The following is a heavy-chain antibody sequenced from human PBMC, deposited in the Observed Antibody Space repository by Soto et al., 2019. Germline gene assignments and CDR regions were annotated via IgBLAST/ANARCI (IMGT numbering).Heavy chain of an antibody. V-gene: IGHV1-18*01. CDR1: GYAFTTYG. CDR2: ISAHNGNT. CDR3: ARGRYGDY. Sequence: QVHLVQSGAEVKKPGASVKVSCKGSGYAFTTYGITWVRQAPGQGLEWMGWISAHNGNTNYAQKQQGRVTVTRDTSTSTAYMELRSLRSVDTAVYYCARGRYGDYWGQGALVTVSS. D-gene: IGHD1-1*01. J-gene: IGHJ4*02.